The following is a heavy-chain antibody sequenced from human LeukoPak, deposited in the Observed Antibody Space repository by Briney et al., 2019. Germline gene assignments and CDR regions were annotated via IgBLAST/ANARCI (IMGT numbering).Heavy chain of an antibody. Sequence: TSETLSLTCTVSGYSISSGYYWGWIRQPPGKGLEWIGSIYHSGSTYYNPSLKSRVTISVDTSKNQFSLKLSSVTAADTAVYYCARAGQYYDFWSGYPDYYFDYWGQGTLVTVSS. CDR2: IYHSGST. J-gene: IGHJ4*02. D-gene: IGHD3-3*01. CDR1: GYSISSGYY. V-gene: IGHV4-38-2*02. CDR3: ARAGQYYDFWSGYPDYYFDY.